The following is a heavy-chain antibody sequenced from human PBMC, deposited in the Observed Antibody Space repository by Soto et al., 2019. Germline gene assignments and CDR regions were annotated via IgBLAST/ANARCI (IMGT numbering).Heavy chain of an antibody. J-gene: IGHJ6*02. D-gene: IGHD5-12*01. V-gene: IGHV1-69*13. CDR3: ASIVATYWRGGFYYYYGMDV. Sequence: ASVKVSCKASGGTFSSYAISWVRQAPGQGLEWMGGIIPIFGTANYAQKFQGRVTITADESTSTAYMELSSLRSEDTAVYYCASIVATYWRGGFYYYYGMDVWGQGTTVTVSS. CDR1: GGTFSSYA. CDR2: IIPIFGTA.